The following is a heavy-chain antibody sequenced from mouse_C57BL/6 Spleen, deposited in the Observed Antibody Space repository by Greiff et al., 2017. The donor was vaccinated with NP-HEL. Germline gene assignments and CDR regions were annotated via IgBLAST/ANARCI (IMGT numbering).Heavy chain of an antibody. CDR2: FHPYNDDT. D-gene: IGHD1-1*01. Sequence: VMLVESGAELVKPGASVKMSCKASGYTFTTYPIEWMKQNHGKSLEWIGNFHPYNDDTKYNEKFKGKATLTVEKSSSTVYLELSRLTSDDSAVYYCARGYYGSRLTGTLDYWGQGTTLTVSS. V-gene: IGHV1-47*01. J-gene: IGHJ2*01. CDR3: ARGYYGSRLTGTLDY. CDR1: GYTFTTYP.